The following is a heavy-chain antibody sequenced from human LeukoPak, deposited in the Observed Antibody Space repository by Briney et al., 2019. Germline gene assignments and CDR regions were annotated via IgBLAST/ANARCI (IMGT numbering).Heavy chain of an antibody. Sequence: GGSLRLSCAASGFTFSSYAMSWVRPAPGKGLEWVSAISGSGGSTYYADSVKGRFTISRDNSKNTLYLQMNSLRAEDTAVYYCAKDGFLPAAPLYFDYWGQGTLVTVSS. CDR2: ISGSGGST. V-gene: IGHV3-23*01. CDR3: AKDGFLPAAPLYFDY. J-gene: IGHJ4*02. CDR1: GFTFSSYA. D-gene: IGHD6-25*01.